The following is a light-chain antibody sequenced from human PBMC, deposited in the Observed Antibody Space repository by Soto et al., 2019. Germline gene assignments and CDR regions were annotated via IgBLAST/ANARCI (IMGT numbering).Light chain of an antibody. J-gene: IGLJ1*01. Sequence: QSVLTQPASVSGSPGQSIAISCTGTSSDVGAYNYVSWYLQYPGKAPKLVIFDVSFRPSGVSNRFSGSKSGNTASLTISGLQAEDEADYYCKSFTTSDTYVFGTGTK. V-gene: IGLV2-14*01. CDR2: DVS. CDR3: KSFTTSDTYV. CDR1: SSDVGAYNY.